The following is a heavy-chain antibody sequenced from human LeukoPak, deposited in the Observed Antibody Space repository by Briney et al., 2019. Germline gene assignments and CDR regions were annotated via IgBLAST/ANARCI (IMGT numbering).Heavy chain of an antibody. CDR2: VYHSATT. D-gene: IGHD6-19*01. CDR1: DYSISSGYY. Sequence: SETLSLTCRVSDYSISSGYYWGWIRPPPGKGLEWIGSVYHSATTYYNPSLKSRVTISVDTSKNQFSLKLSSVTAADTAVYYCSRDETYSSDWQSNHYYYYMDVWGKGTTVTVSS. CDR3: SRDETYSSDWQSNHYYYYMDV. J-gene: IGHJ6*03. V-gene: IGHV4-38-2*02.